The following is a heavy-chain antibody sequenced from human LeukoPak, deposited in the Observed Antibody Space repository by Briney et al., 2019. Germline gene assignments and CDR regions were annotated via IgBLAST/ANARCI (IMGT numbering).Heavy chain of an antibody. V-gene: IGHV1-69*05. CDR2: IIPIFGTA. J-gene: IGHJ3*02. CDR1: GGTFSSYA. D-gene: IGHD6-6*01. CDR3: ARDRGEQLPFNDAFDI. Sequence: SVKVSCKASGGTFSSYAISWVRQAAGQGLEWMGGIIPIFGTANYAQKFQGRVTITTDESTSTAYMELSSLRSEDTAVYYCARDRGEQLPFNDAFDIWGQGTMVTVSS.